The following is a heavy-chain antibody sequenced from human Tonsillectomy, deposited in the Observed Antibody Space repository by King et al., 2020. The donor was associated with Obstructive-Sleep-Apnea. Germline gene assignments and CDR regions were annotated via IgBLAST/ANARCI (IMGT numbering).Heavy chain of an antibody. D-gene: IGHD6-13*01. J-gene: IGHJ4*02. V-gene: IGHV1-46*01. CDR1: GYTFTTYY. CDR2: IHPGGGTT. Sequence: VQLVESGAEVKKPGASVKVSCTASGYTFTTYYIHWVRQAPGQGLEWMGVIHPGGGTTTYAQKFKGRVTVTSDTSTSTVYMELSSLRSEDTAVYYCARDRGGGYLAAAGTLPDHWGQGILVTVSS. CDR3: ARDRGGGYLAAAGTLPDH.